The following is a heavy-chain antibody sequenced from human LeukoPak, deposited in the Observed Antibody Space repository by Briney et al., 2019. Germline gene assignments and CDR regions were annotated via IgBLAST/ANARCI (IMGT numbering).Heavy chain of an antibody. CDR3: ARAGRQVGATKIDY. V-gene: IGHV4-30-2*01. D-gene: IGHD1-26*01. CDR2: IYHSGST. Sequence: SQTLSLTCTVSGGSIRSASYYWNWIRQPPGKGLEWIGYIYHSGSTYYNPSLKSRVTISVDRSKNQFSLKLSSVTAADTAVYYCARAGRQVGATKIDYWGQGTLVTVSS. J-gene: IGHJ4*02. CDR1: GGSIRSASYY.